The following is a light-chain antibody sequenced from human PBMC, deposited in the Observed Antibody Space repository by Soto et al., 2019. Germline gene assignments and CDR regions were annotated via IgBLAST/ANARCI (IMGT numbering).Light chain of an antibody. Sequence: QSVLTQPRSVSGSTGQSVTISCTGPSSDIGNYNYVSWYQQYPGKAPKLIIYDVSKRPSGIPDRFFGSKFGNTASLTISGLQAEDEADYYCCSYAGSFIFVFGTGTKVTVL. V-gene: IGLV2-11*01. J-gene: IGLJ1*01. CDR3: CSYAGSFIFV. CDR1: SSDIGNYNY. CDR2: DVS.